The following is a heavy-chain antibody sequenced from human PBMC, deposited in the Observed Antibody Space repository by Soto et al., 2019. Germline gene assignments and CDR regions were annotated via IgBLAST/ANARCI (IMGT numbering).Heavy chain of an antibody. CDR3: ARVPDIVVVVAAYGYYGMDV. D-gene: IGHD2-15*01. Sequence: QVQLVQSGAEVKKPGSSVKVSCKASGGTFSSYAISWVRQAPGQGLEWMGGIIPIFGTANYAQKFQGRVTITADESTRTAYMELSSLRSEDTAVYYCARVPDIVVVVAAYGYYGMDVWGQGTTVTVSS. V-gene: IGHV1-69*01. CDR2: IIPIFGTA. CDR1: GGTFSSYA. J-gene: IGHJ6*02.